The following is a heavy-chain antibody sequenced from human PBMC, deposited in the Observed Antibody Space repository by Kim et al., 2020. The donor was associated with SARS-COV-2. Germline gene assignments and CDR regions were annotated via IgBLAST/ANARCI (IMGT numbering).Heavy chain of an antibody. D-gene: IGHD2-8*01. CDR1: GYTFTSYA. CDR3: ARYLMAGKTSDY. CDR2: INAGNGNT. Sequence: ASVKVSCKASGYTFTSYAMHWVRQAPGQRLEWMGWINAGNGNTKYSQKFQGRVTITRDTSASTAYMELSSLRSEDTAVYYCARYLMAGKTSDYWGQGTLVTVSS. J-gene: IGHJ4*02. V-gene: IGHV1-3*01.